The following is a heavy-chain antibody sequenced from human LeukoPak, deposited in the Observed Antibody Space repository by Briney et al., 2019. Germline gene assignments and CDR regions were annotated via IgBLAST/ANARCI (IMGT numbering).Heavy chain of an antibody. Sequence: GSLRLSCAASGFTFSSYSMNWVRQAPGKGLEWVSSISSSSSYIYYADSVKGRFTISRDNAKSSLYLQMNSLRAEDTAVYYCARDSSSWFDYWGQGTLVTVSS. CDR1: GFTFSSYS. J-gene: IGHJ4*02. D-gene: IGHD6-6*01. CDR2: ISSSSSYI. CDR3: ARDSSSWFDY. V-gene: IGHV3-21*01.